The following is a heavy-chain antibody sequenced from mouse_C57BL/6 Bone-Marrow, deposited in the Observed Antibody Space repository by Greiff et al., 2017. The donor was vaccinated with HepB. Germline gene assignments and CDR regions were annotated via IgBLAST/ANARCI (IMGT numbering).Heavy chain of an antibody. J-gene: IGHJ3*01. CDR2: ISYDGSN. CDR1: GYSITSGYY. CDR3: AREEKGPFAY. Sequence: EVQRVESGPGLVKPSQSLSLTCSVTGYSITSGYYWNWIRQFPGNKLEWMGYISYDGSNNYNPSLKNRISITRDTSKNQFFLKLNSVTTEDTATYYCAREEKGPFAYWGQGTLVTVSA. V-gene: IGHV3-6*01.